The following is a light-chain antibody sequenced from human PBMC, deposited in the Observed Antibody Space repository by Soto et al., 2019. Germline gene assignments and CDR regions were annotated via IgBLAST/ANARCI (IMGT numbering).Light chain of an antibody. CDR3: HQFHDWPTWT. CDR1: QNIFNK. V-gene: IGKV3-15*01. CDR2: DIS. Sequence: EIVMTQSPATLSGSPGERVTLSCRASQNIFNKLAWYRQKPGQAPRLLIFDISTRATGIPARFSGSGSGTEFTLTISSLQSEDFAVYFCHQFHDWPTWTFGQGTKVDFK. J-gene: IGKJ1*01.